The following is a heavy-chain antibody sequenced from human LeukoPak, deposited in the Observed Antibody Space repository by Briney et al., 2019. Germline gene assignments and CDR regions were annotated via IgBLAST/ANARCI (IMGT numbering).Heavy chain of an antibody. J-gene: IGHJ5*02. CDR3: ARVVRSIAAANWFDP. Sequence: GASVTVSCKASVGTFSSYGISWVRQAPGQGPEWRGGIIPIFGTANYAQKFQRRVTITTDESTSTAYMELSSLGSEDTAVYYCARVVRSIAAANWFDPWGEGTLVTVSS. V-gene: IGHV1-69*05. D-gene: IGHD6-13*01. CDR2: IIPIFGTA. CDR1: VGTFSSYG.